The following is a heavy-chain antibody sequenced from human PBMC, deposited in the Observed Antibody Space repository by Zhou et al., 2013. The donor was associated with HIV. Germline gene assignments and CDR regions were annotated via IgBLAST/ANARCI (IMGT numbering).Heavy chain of an antibody. J-gene: IGHJ3*02. CDR2: IYASGST. CDR1: GGSISSGNYY. Sequence: QVQLQESGPGLVKPSQTLSLTCAVSGGSISSGNYYWSWIRQPAGKGLEWIGRIYASGSTKYNPSLKXRVTISIDTSKNQFSLKLSSVTAADTAVYYCARKGKGAEAFDIWGQGTMVTVSS. V-gene: IGHV4-61*02. CDR3: ARKGKGAEAFDI.